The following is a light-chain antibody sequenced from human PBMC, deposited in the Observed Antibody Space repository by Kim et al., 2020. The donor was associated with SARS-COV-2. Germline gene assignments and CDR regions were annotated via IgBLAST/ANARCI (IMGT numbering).Light chain of an antibody. CDR1: SLRRYY. CDR2: GKN. Sequence: SSELTQDPAVSVALGQTVRITCQGDSLRRYYASWYQQKPGQAPVLVIFGKNNRPSGIPDRFSGSSSGNTASLTITGAQAEDEADYYCNSRDSSGDHAVVFGGGTQLTVL. V-gene: IGLV3-19*01. CDR3: NSRDSSGDHAVV. J-gene: IGLJ2*01.